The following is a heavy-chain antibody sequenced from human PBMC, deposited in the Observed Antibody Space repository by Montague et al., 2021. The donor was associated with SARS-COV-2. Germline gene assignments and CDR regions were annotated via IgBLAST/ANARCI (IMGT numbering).Heavy chain of an antibody. J-gene: IGHJ4*02. Sequence: SLRLSCAASGFAFDDYAMHWVRQVPGKGLEWVSGIHWNSNALGTADSXRGRFTISRDNAKSSLYLQMNSLRIEDTALYYCAKGRSGYNIRQVATLDFWGQGTLVTVST. CDR3: AKGRSGYNIRQVATLDF. CDR2: IHWNSNAL. V-gene: IGHV3-9*01. D-gene: IGHD5-24*01. CDR1: GFAFDDYA.